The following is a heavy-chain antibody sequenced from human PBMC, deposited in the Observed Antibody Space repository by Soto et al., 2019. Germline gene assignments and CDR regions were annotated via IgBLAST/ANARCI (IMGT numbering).Heavy chain of an antibody. CDR2: IWYHGGNK. Sequence: GGSLRLSCATSGFTFSSYGMHWVRQAPGKGLEWVATIWYHGGNKYYADSMKERFTISRDNSKKTVFLQMNSLRAEDTAVYYCVRDGSSGWYYFAYWGQGTLVTVSS. V-gene: IGHV3-33*01. CDR3: VRDGSSGWYYFAY. D-gene: IGHD6-13*01. J-gene: IGHJ4*02. CDR1: GFTFSSYG.